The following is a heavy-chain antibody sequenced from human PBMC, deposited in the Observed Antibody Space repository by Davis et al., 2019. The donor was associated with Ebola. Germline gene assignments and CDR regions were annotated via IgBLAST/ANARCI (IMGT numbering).Heavy chain of an antibody. D-gene: IGHD3-16*02. J-gene: IGHJ5*02. CDR2: IYYSGST. V-gene: IGHV4-39*07. Sequence: SETLSLTCTVSGGSISSSSYYWGWIRQPPGKGLEWIGSIYYSGSTYYNPSLKSRVTISVDTSKNQFSLKLSSVTAADTAVYYCARVTFGGVIVPWGQGTLVTVSS. CDR3: ARVTFGGVIVP. CDR1: GGSISSSSYY.